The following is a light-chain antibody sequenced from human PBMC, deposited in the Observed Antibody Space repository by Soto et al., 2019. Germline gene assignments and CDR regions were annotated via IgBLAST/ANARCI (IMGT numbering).Light chain of an antibody. Sequence: EIVITQSPATLSVSPGERATLSCRASQSVSSNLAWYQQKPGQAPRLLIYGAYTRAAGVPARFSGSGSGTEFTLTITSLQSEDIALYYCQQYNIWPPITFG. CDR3: QQYNIWPPIT. CDR2: GAY. J-gene: IGKJ5*01. CDR1: QSVSSN. V-gene: IGKV3-15*01.